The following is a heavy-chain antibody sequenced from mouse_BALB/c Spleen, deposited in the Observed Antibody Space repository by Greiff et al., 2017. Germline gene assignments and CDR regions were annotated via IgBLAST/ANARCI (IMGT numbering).Heavy chain of an antibody. CDR3: ARYYGYGDYAMDY. J-gene: IGHJ4*01. CDR2: ISSGSSTI. D-gene: IGHD1-2*01. V-gene: IGHV5-9-1*01. Sequence: EVKLVESGGGLVKPGGSLKLSCAASGFTFSSYAMSWVRQTPEKRLEWVATISSGSSTIYYADTVKGRFTISRDNPKNTLFLQMTSLRSEDTAMYYCARYYGYGDYAMDYWGQGTSVTVSS. CDR1: GFTFSSYA.